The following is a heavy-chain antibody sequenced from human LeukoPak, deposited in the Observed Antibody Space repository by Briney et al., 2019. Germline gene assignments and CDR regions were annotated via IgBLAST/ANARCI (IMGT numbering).Heavy chain of an antibody. Sequence: SETLSLTCTVSGGSLSSYYWSWIRQPPGKGLEWIGYIYYSGSTNYNPSLKSRVTISVDTSKNQFSLKLSSVTAADTAVYYCARDRSWYSSSLNRYYYGMDVWGQGTTVTVSS. CDR3: ARDRSWYSSSLNRYYYGMDV. D-gene: IGHD6-13*01. CDR1: GGSLSSYY. J-gene: IGHJ6*02. CDR2: IYYSGST. V-gene: IGHV4-59*01.